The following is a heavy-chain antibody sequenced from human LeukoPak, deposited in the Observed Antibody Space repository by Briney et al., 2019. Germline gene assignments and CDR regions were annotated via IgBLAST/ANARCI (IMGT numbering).Heavy chain of an antibody. V-gene: IGHV4-38-2*02. J-gene: IGHJ5*02. CDR2: MYHSGST. D-gene: IGHD3-10*01. CDR1: GYSISSGHY. Sequence: SETLSLTCTVSGYSISSGHYWGWIRQPPGKGLEWIGSMYHSGSTYYNPSLKSRVTISVDTSKNQFSLKLSSVTAADTAVYYCARLYDTSRFDPWGHGTLVTVSS. CDR3: ARLYDTSRFDP.